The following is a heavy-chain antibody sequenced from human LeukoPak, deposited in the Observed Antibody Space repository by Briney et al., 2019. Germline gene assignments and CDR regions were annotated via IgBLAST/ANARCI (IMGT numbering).Heavy chain of an antibody. Sequence: ASVKVSCKASGYTFTGYYMHWVRQAPGQGLEWMGWINPNSGGTNYAQKFQGRVTMTRDTSFSTAYMELSRLRSDDTAVYYCAREEIAAAEVYNWFDPWGQGTLVTVSS. CDR3: AREEIAAAEVYNWFDP. CDR2: INPNSGGT. J-gene: IGHJ5*02. CDR1: GYTFTGYY. V-gene: IGHV1-2*02. D-gene: IGHD6-13*01.